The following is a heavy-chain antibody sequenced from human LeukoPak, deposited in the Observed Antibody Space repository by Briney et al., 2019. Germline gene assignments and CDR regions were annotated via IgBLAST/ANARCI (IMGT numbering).Heavy chain of an antibody. D-gene: IGHD1-7*01. CDR1: GFTFSSYD. V-gene: IGHV3-13*01. J-gene: IGHJ4*02. Sequence: GGSLRLSCAASGFTFSSYDMHWVRQATGKGLEWVSAIGTAGDTYYLGSVKGRFTISRENAKNSLYLQMNSLRAGDTAVYYCARSTGTGESFDYWGQGTLVTVSS. CDR3: ARSTGTGESFDY. CDR2: IGTAGDT.